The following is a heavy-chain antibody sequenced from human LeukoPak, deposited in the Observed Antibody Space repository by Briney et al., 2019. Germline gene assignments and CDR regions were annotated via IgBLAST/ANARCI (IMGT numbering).Heavy chain of an antibody. CDR2: IYDSGGT. Sequence: SETLSLTCTVSGGSISSYYWSWIPQPPGKGRVWIGYIYDSGGTNYNPSLKSRVTISVDTSKNQFSLKMSSVTAADTAVYYCARAGVLMYYYDSSGYPDAFDIWGQGTMVTVSS. CDR3: ARAGVLMYYYDSSGYPDAFDI. J-gene: IGHJ3*02. V-gene: IGHV4-59*01. D-gene: IGHD3-22*01. CDR1: GGSISSYY.